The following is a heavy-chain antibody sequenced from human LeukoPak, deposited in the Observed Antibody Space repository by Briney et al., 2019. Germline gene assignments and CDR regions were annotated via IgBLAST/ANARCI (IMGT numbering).Heavy chain of an antibody. D-gene: IGHD3-16*02. CDR3: ASPAWGTFGGVIA. J-gene: IGHJ5*02. CDR1: GFTFSSYS. Sequence: GGSLRLSCAASGFTFSSYSMNWVRQAPGKGLEWVSYISSSSSTIYYADSVKGRFTISRDNAKDSLYLQTNSLRAEDTAVYYCASPAWGTFGGVIAWGQGTLVTVSS. V-gene: IGHV3-48*01. CDR2: ISSSSSTI.